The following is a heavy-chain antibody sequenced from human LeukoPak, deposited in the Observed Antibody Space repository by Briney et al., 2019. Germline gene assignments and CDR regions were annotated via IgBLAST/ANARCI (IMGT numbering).Heavy chain of an antibody. D-gene: IGHD6-19*01. V-gene: IGHV3-7*01. CDR3: ARDGITGRPVAGLDY. CDR2: INKDGSGK. J-gene: IGHJ4*02. Sequence: GGSLRLSCAASGFTFSTYWMNWVRQAPGRGLEWVANINKDGSGKYYVDSVKGRSTISRDNAKNSLYLEMNSLRVEDTAVYYCARDGITGRPVAGLDYWGQGTLVTVSS. CDR1: GFTFSTYW.